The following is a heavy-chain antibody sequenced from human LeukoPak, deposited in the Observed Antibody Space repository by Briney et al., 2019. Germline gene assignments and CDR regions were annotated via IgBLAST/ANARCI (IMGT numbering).Heavy chain of an antibody. Sequence: GGSLRLSCAGSGLNFRDQWMSWLRQAPEKGPEWVAHIKPDGSEKYYVDSVKGRFIISRDDARNSLSLQMNSLRAEDTAVYYCAGSFGDVKMFWGQGTPVTVSS. D-gene: IGHD3-10*01. V-gene: IGHV3-7*01. J-gene: IGHJ4*01. CDR2: IKPDGSEK. CDR1: GLNFRDQW. CDR3: AGSFGDVKMF.